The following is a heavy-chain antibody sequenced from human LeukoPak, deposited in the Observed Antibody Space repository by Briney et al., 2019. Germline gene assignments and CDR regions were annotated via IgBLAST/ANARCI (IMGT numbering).Heavy chain of an antibody. Sequence: PSETLSLTCAVSGGSISSSNWWSWVRQPPGKGLEWIGEIYHSGSTYYNPSLKSRVTISVDTSKNQFSLKLSSVTAADTAVYYCARDPRGDPNSFDYWGQGTLVTVSS. CDR3: ARDPRGDPNSFDY. J-gene: IGHJ4*02. CDR2: IYHSGST. CDR1: GGSISSSNW. V-gene: IGHV4-4*02. D-gene: IGHD4-17*01.